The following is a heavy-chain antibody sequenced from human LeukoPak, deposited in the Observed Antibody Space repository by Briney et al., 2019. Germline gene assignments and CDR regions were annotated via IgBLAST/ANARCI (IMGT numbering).Heavy chain of an antibody. D-gene: IGHD3-22*01. J-gene: IGHJ4*02. CDR2: IYYSGST. Sequence: SETLSLTCTVSGGSISSGDYYWSWIRQPPGTGLEWIGYIYYSGSTYYNPSLKSRVTISVDTSKNQFSLKLSSVTAADTAVYYCARATYYYDSSGYYSLRYFDYWGQGTLVTVSS. CDR3: ARATYYYDSSGYYSLRYFDY. CDR1: GGSISSGDYY. V-gene: IGHV4-30-4*01.